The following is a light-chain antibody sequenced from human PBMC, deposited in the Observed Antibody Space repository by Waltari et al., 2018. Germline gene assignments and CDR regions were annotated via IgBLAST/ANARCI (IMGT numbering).Light chain of an antibody. J-gene: IGLJ3*02. CDR3: SSYTSSSTWV. Sequence: QSALTQPASVSGSPGQSITIYCTGTRSDVGCYNHVSWFQQHPGKAPKLVISDVSERPSGVSHRFSGSKSDNTASLTISGLQAEDEADYYCSSYTSSSTWVFGGGTKLTVL. CDR1: RSDVGCYNH. V-gene: IGLV2-14*01. CDR2: DVS.